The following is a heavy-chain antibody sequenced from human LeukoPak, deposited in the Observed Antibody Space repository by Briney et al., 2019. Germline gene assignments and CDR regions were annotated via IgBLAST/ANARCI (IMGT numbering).Heavy chain of an antibody. V-gene: IGHV3-7*01. D-gene: IGHD1-14*01. CDR2: INQGGSDK. CDR3: TRDRSRAEDD. CDR1: GFTFSGHW. J-gene: IGHJ4*02. Sequence: GGSLRLSCAASGFTFSGHWMSWVRQAPGKGLEWAANINQGGSDKYYVDSVKGRFTISRDNANNLLYLQMNSLRGEGTAVYYCTRDRSRAEDDWGQGTLVTVSS.